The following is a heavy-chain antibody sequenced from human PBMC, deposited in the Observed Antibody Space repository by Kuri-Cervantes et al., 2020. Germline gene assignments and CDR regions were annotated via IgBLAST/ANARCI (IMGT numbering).Heavy chain of an antibody. D-gene: IGHD4-17*01. Sequence: SETLSLTCTVSGGSISSSSYYWGWIRQPPGKGLEWIGSIYYSGSTYYNPSLKSRVIISVDTSKNQFSLKLSSVTAADTAVYYCARFRSTDDYGDYGTNPYYYYGMDVWGQGTTVTVSS. CDR3: ARFRSTDDYGDYGTNPYYYYGMDV. V-gene: IGHV4-39*01. J-gene: IGHJ6*02. CDR2: IYYSGST. CDR1: GGSISSSSYY.